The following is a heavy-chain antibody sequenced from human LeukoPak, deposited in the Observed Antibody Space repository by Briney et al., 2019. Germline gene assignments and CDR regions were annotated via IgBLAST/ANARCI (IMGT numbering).Heavy chain of an antibody. V-gene: IGHV4-59*01. CDR2: VYHTGTT. CDR3: ARDHCSSTSCLDI. J-gene: IGHJ3*02. D-gene: IGHD2-2*01. CDR1: GDAISTYY. Sequence: SETLSLTCIVSGDAISTYYWSWIRQSPGKGLEWIGYVYHTGTTKYNPSLRSRVTITVDTTRNQFSLNLSSVTAADTAVYYCARDHCSSTSCLDIWGQGTMVTVSS.